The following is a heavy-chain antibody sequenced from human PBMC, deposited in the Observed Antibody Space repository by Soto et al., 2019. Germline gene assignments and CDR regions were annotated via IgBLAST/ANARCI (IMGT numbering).Heavy chain of an antibody. CDR3: AKDVDSSGYLDY. CDR1: GFTFSSYG. Sequence: HPGGSLRLSCAASGFTFSSYGMHWVRQAPGKGLEWVAVISYDGSNKYYADSVKGRFTISRDNSKNTLYLQMNSLRAEDTAVYYCAKDVDSSGYLDYWGQGTLVPVSS. V-gene: IGHV3-30*18. D-gene: IGHD3-22*01. J-gene: IGHJ4*02. CDR2: ISYDGSNK.